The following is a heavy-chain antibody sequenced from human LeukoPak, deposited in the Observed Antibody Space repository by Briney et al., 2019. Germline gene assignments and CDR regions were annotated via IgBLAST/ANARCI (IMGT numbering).Heavy chain of an antibody. J-gene: IGHJ5*02. Sequence: SETLSLTCTVSGGSISSYYWSWIRQPPGKGLEWIGYIYYSGSTNYNPSLKSRVTISVDMSKNQFSLKLSSVTAADTAVYYCARDYPDSSGYPNNWFDPWGQGTLVTVSS. CDR2: IYYSGST. V-gene: IGHV4-59*01. CDR3: ARDYPDSSGYPNNWFDP. CDR1: GGSISSYY. D-gene: IGHD3-22*01.